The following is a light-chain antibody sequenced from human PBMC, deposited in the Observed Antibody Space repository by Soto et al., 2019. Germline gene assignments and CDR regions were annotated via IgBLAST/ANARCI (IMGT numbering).Light chain of an antibody. Sequence: QSVLTQPPSASETPGQRVAISCSGSTSNIGDNTVHWYQQLPGTAPKLLIYNNDRRPSGVPDRFSGSKSGTSASLAISGLQSEDEADYYCSSYTSSSTFVVFGGGTKLTVL. CDR1: TSNIGDNT. CDR2: NND. J-gene: IGLJ2*01. CDR3: SSYTSSSTFVV. V-gene: IGLV1-44*01.